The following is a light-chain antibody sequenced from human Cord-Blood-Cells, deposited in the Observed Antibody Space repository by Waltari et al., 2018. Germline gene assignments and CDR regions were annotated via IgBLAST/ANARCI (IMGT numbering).Light chain of an antibody. V-gene: IGKV1-5*03. CDR3: QQYNSYRWT. CDR2: KAS. CDR1: QSISSW. J-gene: IGKJ1*01. Sequence: DIQMTQSPSTLSASVGDRVTITCRASQSISSWLAWYQQKPGKAPKLLIYKASSLESGVPSRFSGSGSGTEFTLTISSLQPDDCATYYCQQYNSYRWTFGQGTKVEIK.